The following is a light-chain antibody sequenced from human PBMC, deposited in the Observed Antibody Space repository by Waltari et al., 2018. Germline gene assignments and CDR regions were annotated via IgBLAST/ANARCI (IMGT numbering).Light chain of an antibody. CDR1: QSVSSS. Sequence: EIVLTQSPGTLSLSPGERATLSCRASQSVSSSLAWYQQKPGQAPRRLIYGASNRATGIPDRFSGSGSGTDFTLTISRLEPEDFVVYYCQQYGSSPHTFGQRTKLEIK. J-gene: IGKJ2*01. V-gene: IGKV3-20*01. CDR3: QQYGSSPHT. CDR2: GAS.